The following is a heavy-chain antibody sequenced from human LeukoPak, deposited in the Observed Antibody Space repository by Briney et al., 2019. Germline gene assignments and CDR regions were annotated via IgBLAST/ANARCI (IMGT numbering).Heavy chain of an antibody. D-gene: IGHD4-17*01. Sequence: PGGSLRLSCAASGFTFSNAWVSWVRQVPGKGLEWVGRIKRKTDGGTIDYGAAVKGRFTVSRDDSKNTLYLQMDSLKSEDTAVYYCTTYDYGDYYFFYGMDVWGQGTTVTVSS. CDR3: TTYDYGDYYFFYGMDV. J-gene: IGHJ6*02. CDR2: IKRKTDGGTI. V-gene: IGHV3-15*01. CDR1: GFTFSNAW.